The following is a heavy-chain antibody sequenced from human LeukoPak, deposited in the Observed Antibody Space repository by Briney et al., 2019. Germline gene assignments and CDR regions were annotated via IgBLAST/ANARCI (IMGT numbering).Heavy chain of an antibody. D-gene: IGHD6-19*01. V-gene: IGHV4-61*01. Sequence: KASETMSLTCTVSGGSVSSGSYYWSWLRQPPGKGLEWIGHIYYSGSTNYNPSLESRVTISVDTSKNQFSLKLSSVTAADTAVYYCARERIAVAVPFNNWFDPWGQGTLVTVSS. CDR2: IYYSGST. CDR3: ARERIAVAVPFNNWFDP. J-gene: IGHJ5*02. CDR1: GGSVSSGSYY.